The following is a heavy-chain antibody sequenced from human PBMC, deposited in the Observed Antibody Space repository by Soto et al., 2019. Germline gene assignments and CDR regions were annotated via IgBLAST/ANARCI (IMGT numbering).Heavy chain of an antibody. CDR2: IRSKANSYAT. CDR3: VETPGAEYFQH. J-gene: IGHJ1*01. D-gene: IGHD1-1*01. Sequence: GGSLRLSCAASGFTFSGSAMHWVRQASGKGLEWVGRIRSKANSYATAYAASVKGRFTISRDDSKNTAYLQMNSLKTEDTAVYYCVETPGAEYFQHWGQGTLVTVSS. V-gene: IGHV3-73*01. CDR1: GFTFSGSA.